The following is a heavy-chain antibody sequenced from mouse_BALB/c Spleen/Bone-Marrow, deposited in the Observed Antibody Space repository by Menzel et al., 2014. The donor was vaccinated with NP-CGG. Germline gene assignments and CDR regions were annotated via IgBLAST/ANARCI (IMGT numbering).Heavy chain of an antibody. CDR2: ILPGSGTA. J-gene: IGHJ2*01. CDR3: AGASVVPYYFDF. V-gene: IGHV1-9*01. CDR1: GYTFSNYW. Sequence: VQGVESGAELMKPGASVMISCKATGYTFSNYWIDWVKQRPGHGLEWIGEILPGSGTANYNEKFKGKATFTADTSSNTAYMQLSSLTSEDSALYYCAGASVVPYYFDFWGQGTTLTVSS. D-gene: IGHD1-1*01.